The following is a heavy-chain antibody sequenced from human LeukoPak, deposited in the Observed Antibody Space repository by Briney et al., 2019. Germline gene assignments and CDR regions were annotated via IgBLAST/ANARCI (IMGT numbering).Heavy chain of an antibody. V-gene: IGHV4-61*01. CDR3: ARDPVWYYYGSGSENAFDI. Sequence: PSETLSLTCTVSGGSVSSGSYYWSWIRQPPGKGLEWIGYIYYSGSTNYNPSLKSRVTISVDTSKNQFSLKLSSVTAADTAVYYCARDPVWYYYGSGSENAFDIWGQGTMVTVSS. D-gene: IGHD3-10*01. CDR2: IYYSGST. CDR1: GGSVSSGSYY. J-gene: IGHJ3*02.